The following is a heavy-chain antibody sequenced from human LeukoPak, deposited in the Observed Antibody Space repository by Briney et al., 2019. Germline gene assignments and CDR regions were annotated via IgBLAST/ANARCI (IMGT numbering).Heavy chain of an antibody. Sequence: GGSLRLSCAASGFTFSSYEMNWVRQAPGKGLVWVSRINSDGSSTSYADSVKGRFTISRDNAKNTLYLQMNSLRAEDTAVYYCARDLGSSGWYYVSRAFDYWGQGTLVTVSS. CDR1: GFTFSSYE. CDR3: ARDLGSSGWYYVSRAFDY. CDR2: INSDGSST. V-gene: IGHV3-74*01. J-gene: IGHJ4*02. D-gene: IGHD6-19*01.